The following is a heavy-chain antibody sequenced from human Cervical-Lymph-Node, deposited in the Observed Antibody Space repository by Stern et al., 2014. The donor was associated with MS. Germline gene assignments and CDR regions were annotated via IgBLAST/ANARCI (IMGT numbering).Heavy chain of an antibody. Sequence: VQLVQSGGGVVQPGRSLRLSCAASGLTFSSYAMHWVRQAPGKGLEWVAVISYDGSSKYYADSVKGRFTISRDNSKNTQYLHMNSLRAEDTAVYYCARSARYTSGWYVDYWGQGTLVTVSS. CDR2: ISYDGSSK. CDR3: ARSARYTSGWYVDY. V-gene: IGHV3-30*04. J-gene: IGHJ4*02. D-gene: IGHD6-19*01. CDR1: GLTFSSYA.